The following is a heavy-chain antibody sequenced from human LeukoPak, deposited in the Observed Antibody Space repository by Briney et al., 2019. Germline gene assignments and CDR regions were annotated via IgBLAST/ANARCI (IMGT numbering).Heavy chain of an antibody. CDR3: AREPRDYYYMDV. Sequence: ASVKVSCKASGYTFTSYGISWVRQAPGQGLEWMGWISAYNGNTNYAQKLQGRVTMTTDTSTSTAYMELRSLRSDDTAVYYSAREPRDYYYMDVWGKGTTVTVSS. J-gene: IGHJ6*03. CDR1: GYTFTSYG. V-gene: IGHV1-18*01. CDR2: ISAYNGNT.